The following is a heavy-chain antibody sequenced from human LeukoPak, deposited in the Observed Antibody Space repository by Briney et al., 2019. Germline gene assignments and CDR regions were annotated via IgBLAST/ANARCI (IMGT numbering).Heavy chain of an antibody. D-gene: IGHD7-27*01. J-gene: IGHJ4*02. CDR3: VRKLNWGFDY. CDR2: INWSGGST. V-gene: IGHV3-20*04. Sequence: GSLRLSCAATGLTFDDYGMDWVRQAPGKGLEWVSEINWSGGSTDYADSVKGRFTISRNNAKDSLYLQMNSLTAEDTAFYYCVRKLNWGFDYWGQGTLVTVSS. CDR1: GLTFDDYG.